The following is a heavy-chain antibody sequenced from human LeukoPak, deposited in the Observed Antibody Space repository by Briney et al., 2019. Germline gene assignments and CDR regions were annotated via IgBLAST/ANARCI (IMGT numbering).Heavy chain of an antibody. J-gene: IGHJ4*02. CDR2: IGHST. D-gene: IGHD1-1*01. CDR1: GFTFTNYA. V-gene: IGHV3-23*01. CDR3: AKDRTWMVQDY. Sequence: GGSLRLSCAASGFTFTNYAMHWVRQTPGKGLEWVSGIGHSTYYADSVKGRFTISRDNSKNTLYLQMNSLRAEDTAVYYCAKDRTWMVQDYWGQGTLVTVSS.